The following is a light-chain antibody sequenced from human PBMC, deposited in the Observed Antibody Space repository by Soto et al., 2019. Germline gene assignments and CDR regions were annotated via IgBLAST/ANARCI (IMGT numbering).Light chain of an antibody. V-gene: IGKV3-20*01. CDR1: QSISSTY. J-gene: IGKJ1*01. CDR3: LQYGGLPRT. Sequence: EIVLTQSPGTLSLSPGERATLSCRASQSISSTYLTWYHQKPGQAPRLLIYDASRRATGIPDRFSGSGSGTDFSLTISRLEPEDFAVYFCLQYGGLPRTFGQGTKVDIK. CDR2: DAS.